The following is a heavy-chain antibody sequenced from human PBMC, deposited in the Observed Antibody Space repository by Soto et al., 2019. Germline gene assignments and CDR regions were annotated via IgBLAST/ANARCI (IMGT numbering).Heavy chain of an antibody. CDR3: ARERTAMVMGYYYYMDV. CDR1: GFTFSSYG. CDR2: IWYDGSNK. D-gene: IGHD5-18*01. Sequence: PGGSLRLSCAASGFTFSSYGMHWVRQAPGKGLEWVAVIWYDGSNKYYADSVKGRFTISRDNSKNTLYLQMNSLRAEDTAVYYCARERTAMVMGYYYYMDVWGKGTTVTVSS. J-gene: IGHJ6*03. V-gene: IGHV3-33*01.